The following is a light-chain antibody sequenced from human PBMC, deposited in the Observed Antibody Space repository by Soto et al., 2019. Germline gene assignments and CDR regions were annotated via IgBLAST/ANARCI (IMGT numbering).Light chain of an antibody. Sequence: QSVLTQPPSASGTPGQSVTISCSGSSSNIGNYYVYWYQQLPGTAPTLLIYKNNQRPSGVPDRFSGSKSGTSASLAISGLRSEDEDDYYCAAWDGSLSAVVFGGGTK. J-gene: IGLJ2*01. V-gene: IGLV1-47*01. CDR1: SSNIGNYY. CDR3: AAWDGSLSAVV. CDR2: KNN.